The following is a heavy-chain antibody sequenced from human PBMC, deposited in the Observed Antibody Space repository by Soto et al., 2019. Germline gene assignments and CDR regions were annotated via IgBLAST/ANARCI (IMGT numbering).Heavy chain of an antibody. Sequence: SVKVSCKASGGTFSSYAISWVRQAPGQGLEWMGGIIPIFGTANYAQKFQGRVTITADESTSTAYMELSSLRSEDTAVYYCARDYYDSSGLLDYWGQGTLVTVPQ. V-gene: IGHV1-69*13. CDR2: IIPIFGTA. CDR3: ARDYYDSSGLLDY. D-gene: IGHD3-22*01. J-gene: IGHJ4*02. CDR1: GGTFSSYA.